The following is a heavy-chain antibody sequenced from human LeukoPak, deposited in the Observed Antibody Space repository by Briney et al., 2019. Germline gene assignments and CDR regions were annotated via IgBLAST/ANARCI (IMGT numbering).Heavy chain of an antibody. CDR1: GYTFTTYG. D-gene: IGHD3-10*01. CDR2: INPSGGST. J-gene: IGHJ4*02. Sequence: ASVKVSCKASGYTFTTYGISWVRQAPGQGLEWMGIINPSGGSTSYAQKFQGRVTMTRDMSTSTVYMELSSLRSEDTAVYYCARDIGATMVRGVDYWGQGTLVTVSS. V-gene: IGHV1-46*01. CDR3: ARDIGATMVRGVDY.